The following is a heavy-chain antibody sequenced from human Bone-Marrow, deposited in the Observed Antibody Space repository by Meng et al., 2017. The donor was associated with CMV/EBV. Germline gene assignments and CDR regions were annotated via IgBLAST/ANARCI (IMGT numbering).Heavy chain of an antibody. CDR2: ISWDGGST. CDR1: GFIFDDYT. V-gene: IGHV3-43*01. CDR3: AKDIESTSWYGYYYYGMDV. D-gene: IGHD6-13*01. Sequence: GGSLRLSCAASGFIFDDYTMHWVRQAPGKGLEWVSLISWDGGSTYYADSVKGRFTISRDNSKNSLYLQMNSLRIEDTALYYCAKDIESTSWYGYYYYGMDVCGQGTTVTVSS. J-gene: IGHJ6*02.